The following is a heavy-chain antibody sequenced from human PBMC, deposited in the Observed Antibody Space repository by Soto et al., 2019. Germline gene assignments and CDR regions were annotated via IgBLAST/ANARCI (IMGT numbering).Heavy chain of an antibody. D-gene: IGHD2-15*01. J-gene: IGHJ6*02. CDR3: ATRLLGYCSGGSCYTEYYYYGMDV. CDR2: ISGSGGST. V-gene: IGHV3-23*01. Sequence: GGSLRLSCAASGFTFSSYAMSWVRQAPGKGLEWVSAISGSGGSTYYADSVKGRFTISRDNSKNTLYLQMNSLRAEDTAVYYCATRLLGYCSGGSCYTEYYYYGMDVWGQGTTVTVSS. CDR1: GFTFSSYA.